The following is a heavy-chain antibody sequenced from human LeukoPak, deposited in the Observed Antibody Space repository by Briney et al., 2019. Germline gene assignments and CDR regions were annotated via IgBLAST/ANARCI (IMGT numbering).Heavy chain of an antibody. CDR1: GFTFNNYA. Sequence: GGSLRLSCAASGFTFNNYAMSWVRHELGKGREWGSPIIARGGGTNYAVSVKDRFIISRDNSKNTLYLQMNSLRAEDTAVYYCAKDPQRYCSGGSCLYFDYWGQGPLVTVSS. CDR3: AKDPQRYCSGGSCLYFDY. D-gene: IGHD2-15*01. CDR2: IIARGGGT. V-gene: IGHV3-23*01. J-gene: IGHJ4*02.